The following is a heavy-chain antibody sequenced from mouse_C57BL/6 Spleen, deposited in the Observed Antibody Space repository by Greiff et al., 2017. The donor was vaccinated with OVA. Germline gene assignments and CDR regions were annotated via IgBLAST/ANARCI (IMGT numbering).Heavy chain of an antibody. CDR2: IDPSDSYT. D-gene: IGHD1-1*01. V-gene: IGHV1-50*01. CDR3: ARSHTTVVDY. J-gene: IGHJ2*01. Sequence: QVQLQQPGAELVKPGASVKLSCKASGYTFTSYWMQWVKQRPGQGLEWIGEIDPSDSYTNYNQKFKGKATLPVDTSSSTAYMQLSSLTSEDSAVYYCARSHTTVVDYWGQGTTLTVSS. CDR1: GYTFTSYW.